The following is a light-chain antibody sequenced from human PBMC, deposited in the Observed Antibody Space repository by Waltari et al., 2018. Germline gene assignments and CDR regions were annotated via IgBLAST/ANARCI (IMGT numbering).Light chain of an antibody. CDR2: DVS. V-gene: IGLV2-14*03. J-gene: IGLJ2*01. CDR1: SSDVGGYNY. Sequence: QSALTQPASVSGSHGQSITISCTGTSSDVGGYNYVSWYQQPPGKAPKLMIYDVSNRPSGVSNRFSGSKSGNTASLTISGLQAEDEADYYCSSYTSSSTLVFGGGTKLTVL. CDR3: SSYTSSSTLV.